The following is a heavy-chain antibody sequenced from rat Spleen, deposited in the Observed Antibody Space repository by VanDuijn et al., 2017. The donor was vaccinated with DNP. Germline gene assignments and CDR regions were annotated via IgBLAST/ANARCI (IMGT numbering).Heavy chain of an antibody. V-gene: IGHV3-1*01. D-gene: IGHD1-11*01. CDR1: GFSITSSY. CDR2: ISYRGTT. Sequence: EVQLQESGPGLVKPSQSLSLTCSVTGFSITSSYWGWLRQFPGNKMEYIGHISYRGTTTYNPSLKSRISISRDTSKNQFFLHLHSVTTEDTATFYCARWRIGPHYFDYWGQGVMVTVSS. CDR3: ARWRIGPHYFDY. J-gene: IGHJ2*01.